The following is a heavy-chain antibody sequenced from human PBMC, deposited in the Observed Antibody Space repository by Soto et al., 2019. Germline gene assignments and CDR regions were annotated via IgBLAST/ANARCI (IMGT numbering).Heavy chain of an antibody. V-gene: IGHV4-30-4*08. CDR1: GGSFSGYF. D-gene: IGHD3-22*01. J-gene: IGHJ4*02. Sequence: SETLSLTCTVSGGSFSGYFWTWIRQPPGKDLEWIGYIYYSGSTYYNPSLKSRVTISVDTSKNQFSLKLSSVTAADTAVYYCASQYYYDSSGYYYLGYWGQGTLVTVSS. CDR3: ASQYYYDSSGYYYLGY. CDR2: IYYSGST.